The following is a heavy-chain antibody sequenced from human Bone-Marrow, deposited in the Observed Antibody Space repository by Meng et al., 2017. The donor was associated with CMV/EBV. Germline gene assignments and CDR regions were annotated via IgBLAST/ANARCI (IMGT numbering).Heavy chain of an antibody. V-gene: IGHV3-53*01. CDR1: GFTVSSNY. J-gene: IGHJ4*02. CDR2: IYSGGST. CDR3: ARVRDFRTFDY. Sequence: GGSLRLSCAASGFTVSSNYMSWVRQAPGKGLEWVSVIYSGGSTYYADSVKGRFTISRDNSKNTLYLQMNSLRAEDTAVYYCARVRDFRTFDYWGQGTLVTFYS.